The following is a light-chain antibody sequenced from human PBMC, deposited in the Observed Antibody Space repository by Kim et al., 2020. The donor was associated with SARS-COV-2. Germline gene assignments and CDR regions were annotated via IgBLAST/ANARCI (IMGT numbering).Light chain of an antibody. CDR2: QDS. J-gene: IGLJ2*01. V-gene: IGLV3-1*01. Sequence: SYELTQPPSVSVSPGQTASITCSGDKLGDKYACWYQQKPGQSPVLVICQDSKRPSGIPERFSGSNSGNTATLTISGTQAMDEADYYCQAWDSSFVVFGGGTQLTVL. CDR3: QAWDSSFVV. CDR1: KLGDKY.